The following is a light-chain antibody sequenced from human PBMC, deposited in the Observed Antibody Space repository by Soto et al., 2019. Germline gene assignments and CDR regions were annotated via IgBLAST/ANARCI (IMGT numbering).Light chain of an antibody. Sequence: DIQLTQSPSFLSASVRDRVTITCRASQGISSYLAWYQQKPGKAPKLLIYAASTLQSGVPSRFSGSGSGTAFTLTISSLQPEDFATYYCQQLSGYPITFGQGTRLEIK. CDR2: AAS. J-gene: IGKJ5*01. CDR3: QQLSGYPIT. CDR1: QGISSY. V-gene: IGKV1-9*01.